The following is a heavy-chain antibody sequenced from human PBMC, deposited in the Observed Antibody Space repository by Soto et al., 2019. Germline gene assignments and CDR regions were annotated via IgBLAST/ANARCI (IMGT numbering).Heavy chain of an antibody. J-gene: IGHJ4*02. Sequence: RVLRLSCAASGFTFSSYAMHWVRQAPGKGLEWVALISYDGSDKDYADSVKGRFTISRDNSKNTLYLQMNSLRTEDTAIYYCARDDEGGSYCDLGYWGQGTLVTVSS. CDR2: ISYDGSDK. CDR1: GFTFSSYA. D-gene: IGHD3-10*01. V-gene: IGHV3-30-3*01. CDR3: ARDDEGGSYCDLGY.